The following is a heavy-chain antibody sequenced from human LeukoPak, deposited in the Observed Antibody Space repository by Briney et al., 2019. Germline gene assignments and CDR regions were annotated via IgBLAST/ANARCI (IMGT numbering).Heavy chain of an antibody. Sequence: GGSLRLSCAASGSTFSSYWMTWVRQGPGKGLDWVANIKPDGSLIYYVDSVKGRFTISRDNAKNSLYLQMNSLRAEDTAVYYCAKWELYSGFYYIDYWGQGTLATVSS. V-gene: IGHV3-7*01. CDR2: IKPDGSLI. CDR1: GSTFSSYW. J-gene: IGHJ4*02. D-gene: IGHD1-26*01. CDR3: AKWELYSGFYYIDY.